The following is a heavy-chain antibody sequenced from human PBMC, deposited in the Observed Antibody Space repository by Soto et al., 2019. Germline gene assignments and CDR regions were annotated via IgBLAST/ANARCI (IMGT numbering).Heavy chain of an antibody. J-gene: IGHJ6*02. CDR3: ARRGYDFWSGLDV. Sequence: EVQLVQSGAEVKKPGESLRISCKGSGYNFTSYWIIWVRQMPGKGLEWMGNIDPTDSFTNYSPSFQGHVTSSTDKSMSTAHLQWGTLKASDTAMYYCARRGYDFWSGLDVWGQGTTVTISS. D-gene: IGHD3-3*01. CDR1: GYNFTSYW. V-gene: IGHV5-10-1*03. CDR2: IDPTDSFT.